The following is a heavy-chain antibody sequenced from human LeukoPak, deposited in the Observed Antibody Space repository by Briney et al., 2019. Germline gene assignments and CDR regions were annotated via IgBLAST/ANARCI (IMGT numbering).Heavy chain of an antibody. D-gene: IGHD3-22*01. Sequence: PGGSLRLSCVVSGITLSNYAMSWVRQAPGKGLEWVSVIYSGGSTYYADSVKGRFTISRDNSKNTLYLQMNSLRAEDTAVYYCARVGGSGYYYQYDYWGQGTLVTVSS. CDR2: IYSGGST. CDR1: GITLSNYA. CDR3: ARVGGSGYYYQYDY. V-gene: IGHV3-53*01. J-gene: IGHJ4*02.